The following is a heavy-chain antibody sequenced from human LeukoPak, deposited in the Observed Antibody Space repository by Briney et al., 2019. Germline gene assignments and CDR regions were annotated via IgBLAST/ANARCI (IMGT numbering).Heavy chain of an antibody. J-gene: IGHJ6*02. D-gene: IGHD6-19*01. Sequence: GGCLRLSCAASGFTFSSYSMNWVRQAPGKGLEWVSYISSSSTIYYADSVKGRFTISRDNAKNSLYLQMNSLRAEDTAVYYCARCKGGWSDHYYGLDVWGQGTTVTVSS. CDR3: ARCKGGWSDHYYGLDV. V-gene: IGHV3-48*04. CDR1: GFTFSSYS. CDR2: ISSSSTI.